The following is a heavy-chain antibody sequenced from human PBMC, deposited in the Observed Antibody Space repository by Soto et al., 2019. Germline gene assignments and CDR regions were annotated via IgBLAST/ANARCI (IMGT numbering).Heavy chain of an antibody. CDR1: GATISSGGFY. D-gene: IGHD4-17*01. Sequence: QVQLQESGPGLVEASQTLSLTCTVSGATISSGGFYWSWIRQRPGKGLEWIGHIYYTGSTYYNPSLNGRVTISVDMPRNQFSLKLRSVTAADTAKYFCARDDSFYGEPGYGMNVWGQGTTVTVSS. CDR3: ARDDSFYGEPGYGMNV. CDR2: IYYTGST. V-gene: IGHV4-31*03. J-gene: IGHJ6*02.